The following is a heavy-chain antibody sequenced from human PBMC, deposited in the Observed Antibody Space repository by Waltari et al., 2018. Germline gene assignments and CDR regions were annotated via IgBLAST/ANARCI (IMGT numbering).Heavy chain of an antibody. CDR2: IIPIFGTA. V-gene: IGHV1-69*01. CDR1: GGTFSSYA. Sequence: QVQLVQSGAEVKKPGSSVKVSCKASGGTFSSYAISWVRQAPGLGLEWMGGIIPIFGTANYAQKFQGRVTITADESTSTAYMELSSLRSEDTAVYYCARVVVDILTGYPYYFDYWGQGTLVTVSS. CDR3: ARVVVDILTGYPYYFDY. J-gene: IGHJ4*02. D-gene: IGHD3-9*01.